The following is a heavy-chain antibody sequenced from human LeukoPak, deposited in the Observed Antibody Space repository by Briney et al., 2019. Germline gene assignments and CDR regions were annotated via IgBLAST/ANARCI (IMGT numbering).Heavy chain of an antibody. CDR2: IYYSGST. CDR1: GGSFSGYY. V-gene: IGHV4-59*01. Sequence: PSETLSLTCAVYGGSFSGYYWSWIRQPPGKGLEWIGYIYYSGSTNYNPSLKSRVTISVDTSKNQFSLKLSSVTAADTAVYYCARGLERLFDYWGQGTLVTVSS. J-gene: IGHJ4*02. D-gene: IGHD1-1*01. CDR3: ARGLERLFDY.